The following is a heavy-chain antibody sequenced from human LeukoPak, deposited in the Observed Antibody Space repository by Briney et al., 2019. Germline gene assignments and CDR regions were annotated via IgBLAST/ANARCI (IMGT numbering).Heavy chain of an antibody. J-gene: IGHJ4*02. CDR3: TTILKNYDFWSEFDY. V-gene: IGHV3-15*01. D-gene: IGHD3-3*01. CDR2: IKSKTDGGTT. Sequence: GGSLRLSCAASGFTFSIYSMSWVRQAPGKGLEWVGRIKSKTDGGTTDYAAPVKGRFTISRDDSKNTLYLQMNSLKTEDTAVYYCTTILKNYDFWSEFDYWGQGTLVTVSS. CDR1: GFTFSIYS.